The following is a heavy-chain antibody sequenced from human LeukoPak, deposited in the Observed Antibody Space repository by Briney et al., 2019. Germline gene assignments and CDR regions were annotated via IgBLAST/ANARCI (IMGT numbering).Heavy chain of an antibody. CDR2: IIPIFGTA. CDR1: GYTFTSYY. CDR3: AGDSSGDASDI. J-gene: IGHJ3*02. D-gene: IGHD6-25*01. Sequence: GASVKVSCKAPGYTFTSYYMHWVRQAPGQGLEWMGGIIPIFGTANYAQKFQGRVTITADESTSTAYMELSSLRSEDTAVYYCAGDSSGDASDIWGQGTMVTVSS. V-gene: IGHV1-69*13.